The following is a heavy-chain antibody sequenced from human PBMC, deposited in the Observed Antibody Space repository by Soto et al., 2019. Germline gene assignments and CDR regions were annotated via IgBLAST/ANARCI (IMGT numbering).Heavy chain of an antibody. CDR2: ISPYTGNT. V-gene: IGHV1-18*01. D-gene: IGHD3-16*01. J-gene: IGHJ6*02. CDR1: GYIFVNYG. Sequence: QVQLVQSGDEVKKPGASVKVSCKASGYIFVNYGIAWVRQGPGQGLEWMGWISPYTGNTHSATKVQGRLTMTTDTSTSTAYMDLGSLTSDDTAVYYCVMVDNYVTPTQQDVWGQGTTVTVSS. CDR3: VMVDNYVTPTQQDV.